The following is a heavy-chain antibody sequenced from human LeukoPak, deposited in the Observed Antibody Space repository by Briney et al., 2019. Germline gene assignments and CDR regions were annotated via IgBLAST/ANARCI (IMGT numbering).Heavy chain of an antibody. D-gene: IGHD4-17*01. V-gene: IGHV3-33*01. J-gene: IGHJ5*02. CDR3: ARDTDTTSHYGRFDP. CDR1: GFTFTGYG. CDR2: VWYDGTRK. Sequence: PGGSLRLSCAASGFTFTGYGFHWVRQAPGKGLEWVAVVWYDGTRKYYADSVKGRFTVSRDNSENTVYLQISGLRAEDTAVYYCARDTDTTSHYGRFDPWGQGTLVTVSS.